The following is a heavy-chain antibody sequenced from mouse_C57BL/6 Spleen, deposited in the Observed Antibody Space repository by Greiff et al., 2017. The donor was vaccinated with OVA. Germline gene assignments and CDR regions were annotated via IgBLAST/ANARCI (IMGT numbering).Heavy chain of an antibody. Sequence: VQLKESGGGLLKPGGSLKLSCAASGFTFSDYGMHWVRQAPEKGLEWVAYISSGSSTIYYADTVKGRFTISRDNAKNTLFLQMTSLRSEDTAMYYCARPRGTGYYAMDYWGQGTSVTVSS. J-gene: IGHJ4*01. CDR1: GFTFSDYG. D-gene: IGHD3-3*01. CDR2: ISSGSSTI. CDR3: ARPRGTGYYAMDY. V-gene: IGHV5-17*01.